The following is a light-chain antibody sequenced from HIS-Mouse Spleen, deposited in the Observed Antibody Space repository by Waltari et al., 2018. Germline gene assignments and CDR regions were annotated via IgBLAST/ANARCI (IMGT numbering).Light chain of an antibody. J-gene: IGLJ2*01. V-gene: IGLV2-23*03. CDR3: CSYAGSSTFVV. CDR1: SSDVGSYNL. Sequence: QSALTQPASVSGSPGQSITISCTGTSSDVGSYNLVSWYQPHPGKAPKLRIYEGSKRPSGVSNRFSGSKSGNTASLTISGIRAEDEADYYCCSYAGSSTFVVFGGGTKLTVL. CDR2: EGS.